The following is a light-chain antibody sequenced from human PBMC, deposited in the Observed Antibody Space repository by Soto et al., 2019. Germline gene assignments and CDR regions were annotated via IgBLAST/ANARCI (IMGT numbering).Light chain of an antibody. CDR1: QSVSSSY. CDR3: QHYGGSPRT. Sequence: EVVLTQSPGTLSLSPGERATLSCRASQSVSSSYLGWYQQKPGQAPRLLIYGASSRATGIPDRFSGSGSGTDFTLTISRLEAEDFAVYYCQHYGGSPRTFGQGTKVEIK. J-gene: IGKJ1*01. CDR2: GAS. V-gene: IGKV3-20*01.